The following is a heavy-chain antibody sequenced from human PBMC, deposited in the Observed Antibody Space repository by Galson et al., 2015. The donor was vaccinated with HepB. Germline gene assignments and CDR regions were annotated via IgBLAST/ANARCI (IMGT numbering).Heavy chain of an antibody. CDR2: ISPYNRDT. D-gene: IGHD2-15*01. CDR3: ARGALVVAVGATQNNWFDP. V-gene: IGHV1-18*01. J-gene: IGHJ5*02. Sequence: SVKVSCKASGYTFSTYSITWVRQAPGQGLEWMGWISPYNRDTNYARKVQGRVTMTIDTFTDTAYMELRSLRSDDTAVYYCARGALVVAVGATQNNWFDPWGRGTLVTVSS. CDR1: GYTFSTYS.